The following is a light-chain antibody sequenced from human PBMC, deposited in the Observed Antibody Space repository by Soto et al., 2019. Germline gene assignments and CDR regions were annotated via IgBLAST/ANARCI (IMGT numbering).Light chain of an antibody. CDR1: QSISSNF. CDR2: GAS. J-gene: IGKJ1*01. CDR3: QQYGGSPRT. V-gene: IGKV3-20*01. Sequence: EIVLTQSPGTLSVSPGEGATLSCRASQSISSNFLAWYQQKRGQAPRLLIHGASNRATGIPDRFSGSGSGTDFTLTITRLEPEDFAVYYCQQYGGSPRTFGQGTKVEVK.